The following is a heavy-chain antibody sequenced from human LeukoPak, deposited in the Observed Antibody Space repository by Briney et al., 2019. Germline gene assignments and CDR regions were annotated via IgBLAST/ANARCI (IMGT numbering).Heavy chain of an antibody. V-gene: IGHV1-2*02. CDR3: ARVPDFAYYYYYYMDV. CDR2: INPNSGGT. D-gene: IGHD2-2*01. CDR1: RYTFTGYY. Sequence: ASVKVSCKASRYTFTGYYMHWVRQAPGQGLEWMGWINPNSGGTNYAQKLQGRVTMTTDTSTSTAYMELRSLRSDDTAVYYCARVPDFAYYYYYYMDVWGKGTTVTVSS. J-gene: IGHJ6*03.